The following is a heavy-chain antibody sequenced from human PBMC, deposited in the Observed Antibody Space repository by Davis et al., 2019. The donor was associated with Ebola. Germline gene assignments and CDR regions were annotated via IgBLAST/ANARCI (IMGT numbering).Heavy chain of an antibody. D-gene: IGHD4-17*01. V-gene: IGHV1-2*02. CDR1: GYTFTGYY. CDR3: VREYGYYGMDV. CDR2: IIPIFGTA. Sequence: ASVKVSCKASGYTFTGYYMRWVRQAPGQGLEWMGGIIPIFGTANYAQKFQGRVTMTRNTSISTAYMELSSLRSEDTAVYYCVREYGYYGMDVWGQGTTVTVSS. J-gene: IGHJ6*02.